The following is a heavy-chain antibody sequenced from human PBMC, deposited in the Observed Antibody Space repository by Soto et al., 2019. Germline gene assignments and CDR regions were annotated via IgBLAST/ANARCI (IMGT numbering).Heavy chain of an antibody. CDR3: ASGITVTRERFDVFDI. CDR2: IYYSGST. J-gene: IGHJ3*02. CDR1: GGSISSYY. D-gene: IGHD4-17*01. Sequence: PSETLSLTCTVSGGSISSYYWSWIRQPPGKGLEWIGYIYYSGSTNYNPSLKSRVTISVDTSKNQFSLKLSSVTAADTAVFYCASGITVTRERFDVFDIWGQGTMVPVSS. V-gene: IGHV4-59*01.